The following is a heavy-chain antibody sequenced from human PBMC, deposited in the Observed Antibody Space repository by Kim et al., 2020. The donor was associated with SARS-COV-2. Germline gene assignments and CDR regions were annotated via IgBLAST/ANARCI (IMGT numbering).Heavy chain of an antibody. D-gene: IGHD6-19*01. V-gene: IGHV1-69*13. CDR3: ARYRGGWYGAGHFRFDY. CDR1: GGTFSSYA. J-gene: IGHJ4*02. Sequence: SVKVSCKASGGTFSSYAISWVRQAPGQGLEWMGGIIPIFGTANYAQKFQGRVTITADESTSTAYMELSSLRSEDTAVYYCARYRGGWYGAGHFRFDYWGQGTLVTVSS. CDR2: IIPIFGTA.